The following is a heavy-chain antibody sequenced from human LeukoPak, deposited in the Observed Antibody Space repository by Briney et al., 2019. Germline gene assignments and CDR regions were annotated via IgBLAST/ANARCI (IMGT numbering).Heavy chain of an antibody. CDR2: IHYSEPT. Sequence: SETLSLTCTVSGGSISNYFWSWIRQPPGKGLEWIAYIHYSEPTNYNPSLKSRVTISLDTSKNQFSLMLNSVTAADTAVYYCARDRRRELLHAFDIWGQGIMVTVSS. D-gene: IGHD1-26*01. V-gene: IGHV4-59*01. J-gene: IGHJ3*02. CDR1: GGSISNYF. CDR3: ARDRRRELLHAFDI.